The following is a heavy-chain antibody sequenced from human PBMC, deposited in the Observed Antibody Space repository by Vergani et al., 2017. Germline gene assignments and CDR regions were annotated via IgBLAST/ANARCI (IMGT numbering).Heavy chain of an antibody. CDR1: GGTFSSYA. D-gene: IGHD2-15*01. CDR3: ALGHCSGGSCYGNYYYYGMDV. J-gene: IGHJ6*02. Sequence: QVQLVQSGAEVKKPGSSVKVSCKASGGTFSSYAISWVRQAPGQGLEWMGGIIPIFGTANYAQKFQGRVTITADKSTCTAYMELSSLRSEDTAVYYCALGHCSGGSCYGNYYYYGMDVWGQGTTVTVSS. V-gene: IGHV1-69*06. CDR2: IIPIFGTA.